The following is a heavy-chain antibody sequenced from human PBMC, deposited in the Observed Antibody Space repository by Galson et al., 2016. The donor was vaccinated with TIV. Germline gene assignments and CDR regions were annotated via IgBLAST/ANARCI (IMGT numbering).Heavy chain of an antibody. CDR1: GFSVRSNY. Sequence: SLRLSCAASGFSVRSNYMTWVRQAPGKGLEWVSILYSGGATYYTDSVKGRFTISRDNSKNTLFLEMNSLRVEDTALYYCARARGATNNYGFGVWGQGTPVIVSS. V-gene: IGHV3-66*01. D-gene: IGHD5-12*01. CDR3: ARARGATNNYGFGV. CDR2: LYSGGAT. J-gene: IGHJ6*02.